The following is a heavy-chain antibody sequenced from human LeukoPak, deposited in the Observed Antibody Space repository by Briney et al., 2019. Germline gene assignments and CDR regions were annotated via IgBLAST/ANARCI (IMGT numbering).Heavy chain of an antibody. V-gene: IGHV3-30-3*01. Sequence: GGSLRLSCAASGFTFRNYVIHWVRQAPGKGLEWVAVTSSDLNVKLYADSVKGRFTISRDNAKNSLYLQMNSLRAEDTAVYYCVRAVGAADSYWGQGALVTVSS. D-gene: IGHD6-13*01. J-gene: IGHJ4*02. CDR3: VRAVGAADSY. CDR1: GFTFRNYV. CDR2: TSSDLNVK.